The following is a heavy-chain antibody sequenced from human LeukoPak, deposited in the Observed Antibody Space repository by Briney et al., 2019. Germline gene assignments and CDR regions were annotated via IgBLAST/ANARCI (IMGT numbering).Heavy chain of an antibody. V-gene: IGHV1-24*01. CDR2: FDPEDGET. Sequence: GASVKVSCKVSGYTLTELSMHWVRQAPGKGLEWMGGFDPEDGETIYAQKFQGRVTMTEDTSTDTAYMELSSLGSEDTAVYYCATGRGYDFWSGYYYWGQGTLVTVSS. J-gene: IGHJ4*02. CDR3: ATGRGYDFWSGYYY. D-gene: IGHD3-3*01. CDR1: GYTLTELS.